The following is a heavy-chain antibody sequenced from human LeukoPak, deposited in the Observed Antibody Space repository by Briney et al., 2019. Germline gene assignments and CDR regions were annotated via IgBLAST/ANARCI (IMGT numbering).Heavy chain of an antibody. CDR3: TKGRNSGSFYRGWGGEFDY. V-gene: IGHV3-9*01. J-gene: IGHJ4*02. CDR2: IGWNPISF. D-gene: IGHD1-26*01. Sequence: PGGSLRLSCATSGFTFDRYAMHWVRRAPGKGLEWVSGIGWNPISFDYAYSAKGRFTISRDNAKKSLYLQMNSLRPDDTGFYYCTKGRNSGSFYRGWGGEFDYWGQGILVTVSS. CDR1: GFTFDRYA.